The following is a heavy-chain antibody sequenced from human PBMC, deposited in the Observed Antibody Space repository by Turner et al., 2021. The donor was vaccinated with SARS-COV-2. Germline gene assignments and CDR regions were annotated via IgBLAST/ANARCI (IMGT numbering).Heavy chain of an antibody. D-gene: IGHD3-3*01. J-gene: IGHJ4*02. V-gene: IGHV4-39*01. CDR1: GGSISSSSYC. Sequence: QLQLQESGPGLVKPSETLSLTCTVPGGSISSSSYCWGWIRQPPGKGLEWIGSMYYRGSTYYNPSLKSRVTISVDTSKNQFSLKLSSVTAPDTAVYYCARSRLSGVDDYWGQGTLVTVSS. CDR2: MYYRGST. CDR3: ARSRLSGVDDY.